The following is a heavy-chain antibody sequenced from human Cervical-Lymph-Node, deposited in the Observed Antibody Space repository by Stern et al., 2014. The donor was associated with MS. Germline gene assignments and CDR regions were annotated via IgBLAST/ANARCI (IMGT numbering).Heavy chain of an antibody. CDR2: IYHNGNT. Sequence: QVQLQESGPGLVKPSETLSLTCTVSGGSIGRYYWSWVRQPPGKSLEWIGYIYHNGNTNYNPSLKSRVSMSVDTSKNQFPLNLTSVTAADTAVYYCTRDGRSSLTEYFQTWGQGSLVTVSS. J-gene: IGHJ1*01. CDR1: GGSIGRYY. CDR3: TRDGRSSLTEYFQT. D-gene: IGHD6-6*01. V-gene: IGHV4-59*01.